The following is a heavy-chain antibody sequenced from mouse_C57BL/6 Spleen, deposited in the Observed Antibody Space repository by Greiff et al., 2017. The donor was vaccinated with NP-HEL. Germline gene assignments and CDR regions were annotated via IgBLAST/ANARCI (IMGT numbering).Heavy chain of an antibody. D-gene: IGHD2-2*01. V-gene: IGHV1-62-2*01. CDR1: GYTFTEYT. CDR3: ARHEDALRGLRRAWFAY. CDR2: FYPGSGSI. Sequence: VKLVESGAELVKPGASVKLSCKASGYTFTEYTIHWVKQRSGQGLEWIGWFYPGSGSIKYNEKFKDKATLTADKSSSTVYMELSRLTSEDSAVYFCARHEDALRGLRRAWFAYWGQGTLVTVSA. J-gene: IGHJ3*01.